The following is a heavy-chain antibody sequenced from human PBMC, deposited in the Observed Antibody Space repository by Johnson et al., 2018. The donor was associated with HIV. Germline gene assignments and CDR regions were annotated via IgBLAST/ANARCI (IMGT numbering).Heavy chain of an antibody. CDR3: AKGGYSSSWYLWDTFNM. D-gene: IGHD2-2*01. Sequence: VQLVESGGGLVQPGGSLRLSCTASGFCFSRNGMRWVRQAPGKGLEWVAVISYDGSNKYYADSVKGRFTISRDNSKNTLYLQMNSLRAEDTAVYYCAKGGYSSSWYLWDTFNMWGQGAMVTVSS. V-gene: IGHV3-30*18. CDR2: ISYDGSNK. CDR1: GFCFSRNG. J-gene: IGHJ3*02.